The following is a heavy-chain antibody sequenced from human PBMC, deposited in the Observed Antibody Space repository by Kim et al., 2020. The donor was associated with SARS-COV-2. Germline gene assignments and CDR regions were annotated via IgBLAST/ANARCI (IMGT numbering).Heavy chain of an antibody. V-gene: IGHV5-51*01. J-gene: IGHJ6*02. CDR3: ARGWYYDYVWGSYRNYYYYGMDV. Sequence: GESLKISCKGSGYSFTSYWIGWVRQMPGKGLEWMGIIYPGDSDTRYSPSFQGQVTISADKSISTAYLQWSSLKASDTAMYYCARGWYYDYVWGSYRNYYYYGMDVWGQGTTVTVSS. CDR1: GYSFTSYW. CDR2: IYPGDSDT. D-gene: IGHD3-16*02.